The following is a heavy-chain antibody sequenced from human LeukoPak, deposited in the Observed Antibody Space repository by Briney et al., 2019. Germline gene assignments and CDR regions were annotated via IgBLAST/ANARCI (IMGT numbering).Heavy chain of an antibody. CDR1: GFTFSSYA. CDR2: ISYDGSNK. CDR3: AKVTITYYYDSSEAPFFDY. V-gene: IGHV3-30*04. D-gene: IGHD3-22*01. J-gene: IGHJ4*02. Sequence: PGGSLRLSCAASGFTFSSYAMHWVRQAPGKGLEWVAVISYDGSNKYYADSVKGRFTISRDNSKNTLYLRMNSLRAEDTAVYYCAKVTITYYYDSSEAPFFDYWGQGTLVTVSS.